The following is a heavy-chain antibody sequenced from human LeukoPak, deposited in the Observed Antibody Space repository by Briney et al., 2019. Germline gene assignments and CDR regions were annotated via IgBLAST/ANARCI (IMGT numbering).Heavy chain of an antibody. Sequence: GGSLRLSCAASGFPFSTYAMNWVRQAPGKGLGWVSVITGSGGFTQYADSVKGRFTISRDNSKNTVHLQMNSLRAEDTAVYYCARESLAAAGMDYWGQGTLVTVSS. CDR2: ITGSGGFT. D-gene: IGHD6-13*01. V-gene: IGHV3-23*01. CDR3: ARESLAAAGMDY. J-gene: IGHJ4*02. CDR1: GFPFSTYA.